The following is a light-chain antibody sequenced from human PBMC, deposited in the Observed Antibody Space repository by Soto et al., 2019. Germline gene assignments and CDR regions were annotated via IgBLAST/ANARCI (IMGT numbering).Light chain of an antibody. V-gene: IGKV1-5*03. CDR1: QTISSW. CDR3: QHYNSYSEA. J-gene: IGKJ1*01. CDR2: TAS. Sequence: DIQMTKSPFTLCACVRVRITITCHPNQTISSWLAWYQQKPGKAPKLLIYTASTLKSGVPSRFSGSGSGTEFTLTISSLQPDDFATYYCQHYNSYSEAFGQGTKVDIK.